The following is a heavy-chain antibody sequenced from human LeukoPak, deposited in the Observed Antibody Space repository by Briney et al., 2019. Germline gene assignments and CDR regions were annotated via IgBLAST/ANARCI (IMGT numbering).Heavy chain of an antibody. CDR2: IYPGDSDT. Sequence: GESLKISXKGSGYTFPSYWIGWVLQTPGKGLEWMGIIYPGDSDTRYSPTFQGQVTISADKSISTAYLQWGSLKASDTAMYYCARFVSLSAVTSLFDSWGQGTLVTVSS. V-gene: IGHV5-51*01. CDR3: ARFVSLSAVTSLFDS. J-gene: IGHJ4*02. D-gene: IGHD3-16*02. CDR1: GYTFPSYW.